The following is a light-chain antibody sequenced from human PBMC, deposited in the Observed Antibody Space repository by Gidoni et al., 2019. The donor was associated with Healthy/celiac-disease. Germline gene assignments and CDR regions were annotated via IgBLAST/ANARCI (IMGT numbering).Light chain of an antibody. CDR2: AAS. CDR3: QQLNSYAVT. CDR1: QGISSY. J-gene: IGKJ1*01. V-gene: IGKV1-9*01. Sequence: DIQLTQSPSFLSASVGDRVTITCRASQGISSYLAWYQQKPGKAPKLLISAASTLQSGVPSRFSGSGSGTEFTLTISSLQPEDFATYYCQQLNSYAVTFGQGTKVEIK.